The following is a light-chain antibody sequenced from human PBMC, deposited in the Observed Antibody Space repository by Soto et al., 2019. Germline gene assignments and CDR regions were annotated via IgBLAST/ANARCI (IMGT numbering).Light chain of an antibody. CDR3: PQHPKKAYT. CDR2: AAS. J-gene: IGKJ2*01. CDR1: QYISTY. Sequence: DIQMTQSPSSLSASVGDRVTITCRASQYISTYLNWYQQKPGKPPKFLIYAASNLQSGVPPRFRGSGSGTDFAPTISSLQPEEFATYSCPQHPKKAYTFGQGTRLEIK. V-gene: IGKV1-39*01.